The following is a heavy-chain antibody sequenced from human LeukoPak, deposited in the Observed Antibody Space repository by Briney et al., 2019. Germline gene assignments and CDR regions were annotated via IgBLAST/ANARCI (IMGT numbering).Heavy chain of an antibody. D-gene: IGHD3-9*01. CDR1: GFTFSNYA. V-gene: IGHV3-23*01. J-gene: IGHJ4*02. CDR2: FSGSGGST. CDR3: AKALLRYFDWEFDY. Sequence: GGSLRLSCTASGFTFSNYAMSWVRQAPGKGPEWVSTFSGSGGSTYYADSVKGRFTISRDNSRNTLYLQMNSLRAEDTAVYFCAKALLRYFDWEFDYWAREPWSPSPQ.